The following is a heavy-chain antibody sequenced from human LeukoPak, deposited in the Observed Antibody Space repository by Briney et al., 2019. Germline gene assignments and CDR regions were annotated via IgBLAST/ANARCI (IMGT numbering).Heavy chain of an antibody. CDR1: GYSFTDYA. CDR2: LSTYNGDT. D-gene: IGHD3-10*01. Sequence: ASVKVSCKASGYSFTDYAITWVRQAPGQGLEWMGWLSTYNGDTHHAHKVQGRVTMTRDTSTSTAYMELGTLRSEDTAIYYCARVWWHRGHWFDSWGQGTLVTVSS. J-gene: IGHJ5*01. V-gene: IGHV1-18*01. CDR3: ARVWWHRGHWFDS.